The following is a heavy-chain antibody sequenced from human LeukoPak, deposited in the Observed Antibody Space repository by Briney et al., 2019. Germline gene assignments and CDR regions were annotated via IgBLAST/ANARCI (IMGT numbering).Heavy chain of an antibody. CDR2: ISHDGSNK. V-gene: IGHV3-30*03. Sequence: HAGGSLRLSCAASGFTFSSYGMHWVRQAPGKGLQWVALISHDGSNKYYADSVRGRFTISRDNSKNTLYLQMNSLRAEDTAVYYCAREWIDVGAAFDIWGQGTMVTVSS. CDR3: AREWIDVGAAFDI. CDR1: GFTFSSYG. J-gene: IGHJ3*02. D-gene: IGHD2-2*03.